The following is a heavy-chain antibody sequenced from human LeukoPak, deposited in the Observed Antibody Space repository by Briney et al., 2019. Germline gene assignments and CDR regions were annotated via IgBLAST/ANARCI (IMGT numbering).Heavy chain of an antibody. V-gene: IGHV3-48*04. CDR1: GFTVSSNY. CDR2: ISSSSSTI. D-gene: IGHD3-22*01. J-gene: IGHJ4*02. Sequence: PGGSLRLSCAASGFTVSSNYMNWVRQAPGKGLEWVSYISSSSSTIYYADSVKGRFTISRDNAENSLYLQMNSLRAEDTAVYYCARDYYDSSGSFDYWGQGTLVTVSS. CDR3: ARDYYDSSGSFDY.